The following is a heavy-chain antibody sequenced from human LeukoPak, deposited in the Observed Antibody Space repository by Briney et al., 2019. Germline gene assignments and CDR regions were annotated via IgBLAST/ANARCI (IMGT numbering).Heavy chain of an antibody. CDR3: ARGTVGSSSWVYYYYYGMDV. V-gene: IGHV4-59*01. CDR1: GGSISSYY. D-gene: IGHD6-13*01. Sequence: SETLSLTCTVSGGSISSYYWSWIRQPPGKGLEWIGYIYYSGSTNYNPSLKSRVTISVDTSKNQFSLKLSSVTAADTAVYYCARGTVGSSSWVYYYYYGMDVWGQGTTVTVSS. J-gene: IGHJ6*02. CDR2: IYYSGST.